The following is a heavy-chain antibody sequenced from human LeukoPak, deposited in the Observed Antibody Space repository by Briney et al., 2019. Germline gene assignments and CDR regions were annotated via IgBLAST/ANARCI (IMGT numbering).Heavy chain of an antibody. Sequence: TSETLSLTRTVSGGSISSGYYWGWIRQHPGKGLEWIGYMCYSGTTYYNPSLKSRLTISIDTSKNQFSLKLSSVTAADTAVYYCARATVTIRSAKCYFDYWGQGNLVTASS. CDR1: GGSISSGYY. CDR2: MCYSGTT. J-gene: IGHJ4*02. CDR3: ARATVTIRSAKCYFDY. V-gene: IGHV4-31*03. D-gene: IGHD4-17*01.